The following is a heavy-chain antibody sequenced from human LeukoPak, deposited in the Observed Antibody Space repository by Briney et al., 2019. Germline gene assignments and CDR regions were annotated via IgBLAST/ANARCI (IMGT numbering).Heavy chain of an antibody. CDR3: ARVEQWLRTGFDP. CDR1: GYTFTGYY. D-gene: IGHD6-19*01. J-gene: IGHJ5*02. V-gene: IGHV1-46*01. Sequence: GASVKVSCKASGYTFTGYYMHWVRQAPGQGLEWMGIINPSGGSTSYAQKFQGRVTMTRDTSTSTVYMELSSLRSEDTAVYYCARVEQWLRTGFDPWGQGTLVTVSS. CDR2: INPSGGST.